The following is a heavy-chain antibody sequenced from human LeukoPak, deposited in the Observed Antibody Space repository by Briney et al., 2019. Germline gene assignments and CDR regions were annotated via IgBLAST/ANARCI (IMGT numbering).Heavy chain of an antibody. CDR3: ARGTWLRFLEWRGIDY. Sequence: ASVKVSCKASGYTFTSYYMHWVRQAPGQGLEWMGIINPSGGSTSYAQKFQGRVTMTRDMSTSTVYMELSSLRSEDTAVYYCARGTWLRFLEWRGIDYWGQGTLVTVSS. CDR2: INPSGGST. J-gene: IGHJ4*02. CDR1: GYTFTSYY. D-gene: IGHD3-3*01. V-gene: IGHV1-46*01.